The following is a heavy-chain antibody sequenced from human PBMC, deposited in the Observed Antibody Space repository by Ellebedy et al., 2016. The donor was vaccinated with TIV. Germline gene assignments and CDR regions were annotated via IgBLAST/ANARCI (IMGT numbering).Heavy chain of an antibody. D-gene: IGHD7-27*01. CDR1: GFTFSSYA. CDR3: ARAESSLGSYYGMDV. J-gene: IGHJ6*02. CDR2: ISYDGSNK. V-gene: IGHV3-30-3*01. Sequence: GGSLRLXXAASGFTFSSYAMSWVRQAPGKGLEWVAVISYDGSNKYYADSVKGRFTISRDNSKNTLYLQMNSLRAEDTAVYYCARAESSLGSYYGMDVWGQGTTVTVSS.